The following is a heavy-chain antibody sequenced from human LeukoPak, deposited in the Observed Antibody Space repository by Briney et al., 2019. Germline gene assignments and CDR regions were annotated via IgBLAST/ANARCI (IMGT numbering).Heavy chain of an antibody. Sequence: GGSLRLSCAASGFTFDDYAMHWVRQAPGKGLEWVSGISWNSGSIGYADSVKGRFTISRDNAKNSLYLQMNSLRAEDTALYYCANVDYWGQGTLVTVSS. V-gene: IGHV3-9*01. CDR3: ANVDY. CDR2: ISWNSGSI. J-gene: IGHJ4*02. CDR1: GFTFDDYA.